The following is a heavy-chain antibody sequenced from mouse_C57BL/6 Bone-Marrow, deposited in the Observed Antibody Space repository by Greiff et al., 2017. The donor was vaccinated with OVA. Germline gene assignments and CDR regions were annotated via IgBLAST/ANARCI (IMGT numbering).Heavy chain of an antibody. D-gene: IGHD3-2*02. J-gene: IGHJ3*01. CDR3: ARDYSGIFAY. CDR1: GFTFSSYA. CDR2: ISDGGSYT. Sequence: DVQLQESGGGLVKPGGSLKLSCAASGFTFSSYAMSWVRQTPEKRLEWVATISDGGSYTYYPDNVKGRFTISRDNAKNNLYLQMSHLKSEDTAMYYCARDYSGIFAYWGQGTLVTVSA. V-gene: IGHV5-4*01.